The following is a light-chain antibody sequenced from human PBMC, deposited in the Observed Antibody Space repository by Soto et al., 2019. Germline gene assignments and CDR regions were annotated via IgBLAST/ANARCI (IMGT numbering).Light chain of an antibody. J-gene: IGKJ1*01. CDR1: YPVSEFY. V-gene: IGKV3-20*01. CDR3: QQYGDTPRT. CDR2: AGS. Sequence: EIVLTQSPGTVSLSVGQRATLSCRASYPVSEFYLAWYQQKPGQPPSLLIYAGSTRATGIPDRFSGSGSGTDFTLSISRLEPEDFAVYYCQQYGDTPRTFGHGTRVEVK.